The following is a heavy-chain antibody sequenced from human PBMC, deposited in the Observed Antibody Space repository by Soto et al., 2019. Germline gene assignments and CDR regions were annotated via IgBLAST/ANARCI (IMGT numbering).Heavy chain of an antibody. CDR2: IIPIFGTA. J-gene: IGHJ4*02. V-gene: IGHV1-69*13. D-gene: IGHD5-18*01. CDR1: GGTFSSYA. Sequence: SVKVSCKASGGTFSSYAISWVRQAPGQGLEWMGGIIPIFGTANYAQKFQGRVTITADESTSTAYMELSSLRSEDTAVYYCARDKGHRNLRRIQLWTLFDYWGQGTLVTVSS. CDR3: ARDKGHRNLRRIQLWTLFDY.